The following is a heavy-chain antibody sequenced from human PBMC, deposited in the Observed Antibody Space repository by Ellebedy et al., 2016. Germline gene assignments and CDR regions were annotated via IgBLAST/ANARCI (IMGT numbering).Heavy chain of an antibody. CDR1: GFTFSSYA. Sequence: GESLKISCAASGFTFSSYAMHWVRQAPGKGLEWAAVISYDGSNKYYADSVKGRFTISRDNSKNTLYLQMNSLRAEDTAVYYCASPVPGTWGRGTLVTVSS. D-gene: IGHD1-1*01. CDR2: ISYDGSNK. V-gene: IGHV3-30-3*01. CDR3: ASPVPGT. J-gene: IGHJ2*01.